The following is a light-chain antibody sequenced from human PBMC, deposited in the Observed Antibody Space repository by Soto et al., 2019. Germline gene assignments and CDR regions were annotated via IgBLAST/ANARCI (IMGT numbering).Light chain of an antibody. J-gene: IGKJ2*01. Sequence: EIVMTQSPATLSVSPGERATLSCRAGQSVSSNLAWYQQKPGQAPRLLIYGASTRATGIPARFSGSGSGTEFTLTISSLQSEDCAVYYCQQYNNWPRTFGQGTKLEIK. CDR3: QQYNNWPRT. V-gene: IGKV3-15*01. CDR1: QSVSSN. CDR2: GAS.